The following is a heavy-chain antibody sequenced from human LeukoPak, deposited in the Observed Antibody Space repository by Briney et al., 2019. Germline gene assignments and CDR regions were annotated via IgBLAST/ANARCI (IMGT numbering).Heavy chain of an antibody. Sequence: PGGSLRLSCAASGFTFSSYAMSWVRQAPGKGLEWVSAISGSGGSTYYADSVKGRFTISRDNSKNTLYLKMNSLRAEETAVYYCAKAPNYDFWSGYSPGVFPSFDYWGQGTLVTVSS. CDR3: AKAPNYDFWSGYSPGVFPSFDY. J-gene: IGHJ4*02. D-gene: IGHD3-3*01. CDR2: ISGSGGST. CDR1: GFTFSSYA. V-gene: IGHV3-23*01.